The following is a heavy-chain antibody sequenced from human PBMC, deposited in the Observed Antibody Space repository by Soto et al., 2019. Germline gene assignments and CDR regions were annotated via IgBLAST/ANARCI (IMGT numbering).Heavy chain of an antibody. D-gene: IGHD3-16*02. Sequence: GGSLRLSCAASGFSFSSFGMHWVRRAPGKGLEWVAFNSYDGSNKYYADSVKGRFTISRDSSEKTLYLQMNSLRPEDTAVYYCAKALGELSPESYDYWGQGTLVTVSS. CDR3: AKALGELSPESYDY. CDR2: NSYDGSNK. J-gene: IGHJ4*02. V-gene: IGHV3-30*18. CDR1: GFSFSSFG.